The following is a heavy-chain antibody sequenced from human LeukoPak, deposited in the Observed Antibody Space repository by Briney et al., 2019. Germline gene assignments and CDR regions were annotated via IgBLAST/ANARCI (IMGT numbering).Heavy chain of an antibody. CDR1: GYTFTSYA. CDR2: INAGNGNT. V-gene: IGHV1-3*01. CDR3: ARVGTATTYYYYGMDV. J-gene: IGHJ6*02. Sequence: ASVKVSCTASGYTFTSYAMHWVRQAPGQRLEWMGWINAGNGNTKYSQKFQGRVTITRDTSASTAYMELSSLRSEDTAVYYCARVGTATTYYYYGMDVWGQGTTVTVSS. D-gene: IGHD4-17*01.